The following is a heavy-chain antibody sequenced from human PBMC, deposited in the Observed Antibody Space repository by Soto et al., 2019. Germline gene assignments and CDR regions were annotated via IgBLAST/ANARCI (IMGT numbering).Heavy chain of an antibody. CDR3: ARDKGIAVAGSRAPPAF. V-gene: IGHV1-18*01. CDR1: GYTFTSYG. J-gene: IGHJ4*02. Sequence: QVQLVQSGAEVKKPGASVKVSCKASGYTFTSYGISWVRQAPGQGLEWMGWISAYNGNTNYAQKLQGRVTMTTDTSTSSVYMELRSLRSDDTAVYYCARDKGIAVAGSRAPPAFWGQGTLVTVSS. CDR2: ISAYNGNT. D-gene: IGHD6-19*01.